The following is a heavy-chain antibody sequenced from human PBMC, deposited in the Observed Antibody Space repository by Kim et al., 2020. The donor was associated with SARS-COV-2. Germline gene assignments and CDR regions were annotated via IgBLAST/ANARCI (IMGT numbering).Heavy chain of an antibody. V-gene: IGHV4-61*01. J-gene: IGHJ4*02. CDR1: GGSVSSGSYF. CDR2: IYYSGNT. CDR3: ARAPNDFWSGYPYYFDY. Sequence: SETPSLTCPVSGGSVSSGSYFWSWIRQPPGKGLEWIGYIYYSGNTNYNPSLKSRVTMSVDTSKNQFSLKLRSVTAADTAVYYCARAPNDFWSGYPYYFDYWGQGTLVTVSS. D-gene: IGHD3-3*01.